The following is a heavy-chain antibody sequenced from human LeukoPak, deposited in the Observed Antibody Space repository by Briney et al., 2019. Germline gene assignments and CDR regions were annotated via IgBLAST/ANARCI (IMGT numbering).Heavy chain of an antibody. D-gene: IGHD3-3*01. V-gene: IGHV1-8*01. CDR3: ARDRDLRTYDFWSGYYTGIDPRTPGGGMDV. CDR1: GYTFTSYD. CDR2: MNPNSGNT. Sequence: GASVKVSCKASGYTFTSYDINWVRQATGQGLEWMGWMNPNSGNTGYAQKFQGRVTVTRNTSISTAYMELSSLRSEDTAVYYCARDRDLRTYDFWSGYYTGIDPRTPGGGMDVWGQGTTVTVSS. J-gene: IGHJ6*02.